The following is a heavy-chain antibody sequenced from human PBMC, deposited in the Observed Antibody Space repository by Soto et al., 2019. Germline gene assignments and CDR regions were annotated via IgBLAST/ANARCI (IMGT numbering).Heavy chain of an antibody. V-gene: IGHV4-39*01. CDR1: GGSISSSSYY. D-gene: IGHD1-7*01. CDR3: APASRTGTTLGSISLLDP. Sequence: SETLSLTCTVSGGSISSSSYYWGWIRQPPGKGLEWIGSIYYSGSTYYNPSLKSRVTISVDTSKNQFSLQLSSVTAADTAVYYCAPASRTGTTLGSISLLDPWGQGTLVTV. CDR2: IYYSGST. J-gene: IGHJ5*02.